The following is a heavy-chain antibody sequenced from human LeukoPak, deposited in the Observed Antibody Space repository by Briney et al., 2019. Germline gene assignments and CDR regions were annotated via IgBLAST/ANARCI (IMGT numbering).Heavy chain of an antibody. CDR1: GFTFSSYS. CDR3: ARARGSIFGVVTGKYYFDY. J-gene: IGHJ4*02. D-gene: IGHD3-3*01. V-gene: IGHV3-48*01. CDR2: ISSSSSTI. Sequence: PGGSLRLSCAASGFTFSSYSMNWVRQAPGKGLEWVSYISSSSSTIYYADSVKGRFTISRDNAKNSLYLQMNSLRAEDTAAYYCARARGSIFGVVTGKYYFDYWGQGTLVTVSS.